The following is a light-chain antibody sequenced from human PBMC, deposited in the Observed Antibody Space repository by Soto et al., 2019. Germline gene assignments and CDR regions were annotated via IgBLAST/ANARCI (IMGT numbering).Light chain of an antibody. CDR1: HSVSSR. V-gene: IGKV3-15*01. Sequence: EIVMTQSPATLSVSPGERATLSCRASHSVSSRLAWYQQKPGQAPRLLIYGASTRATGLPARFSGSGSGTEFTLTISSLQSEDFAVYYCQHYTNWPLTFGGGTRWKS. CDR2: GAS. CDR3: QHYTNWPLT. J-gene: IGKJ4*01.